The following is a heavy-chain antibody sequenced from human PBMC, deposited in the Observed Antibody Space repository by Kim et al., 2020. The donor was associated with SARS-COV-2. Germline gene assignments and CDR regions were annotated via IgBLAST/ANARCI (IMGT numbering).Heavy chain of an antibody. Sequence: SETLSLTCTVSGGSISSYYWSWIRQPPGKGLEWIGYIYYSGSTNYNPSLKSRVTISVDTSKNQFSLKLSSVTAADTAVYYCARVMERRYFDYWGQGTLVTVSS. CDR1: GGSISSYY. CDR2: IYYSGST. V-gene: IGHV4-59*01. CDR3: ARVMERRYFDY. D-gene: IGHD3-10*01. J-gene: IGHJ4*02.